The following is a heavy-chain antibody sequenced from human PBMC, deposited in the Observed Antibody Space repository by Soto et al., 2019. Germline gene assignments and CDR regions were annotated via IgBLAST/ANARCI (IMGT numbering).Heavy chain of an antibody. V-gene: IGHV5-10-1*01. J-gene: IGHJ6*02. CDR2: IDPSDSET. Sequence: EVQLVQSGAEVKKPGQSLRISCKASGYTFSSYWISWVRQMPGKGLEWMGRIDPSDSETSYSPSFQGHVTISVDKSISTAYLQWSSLKAADTAMYYCARDYDGLGSYFAFGPKKYYYGMDVWGRGTTVTVSS. CDR3: ARDYDGLGSYFAFGPKKYYYGMDV. CDR1: GYTFSSYW. D-gene: IGHD3-10*01.